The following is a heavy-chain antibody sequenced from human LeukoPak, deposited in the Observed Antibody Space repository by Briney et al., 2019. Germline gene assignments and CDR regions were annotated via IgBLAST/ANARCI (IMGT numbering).Heavy chain of an antibody. D-gene: IGHD3-16*02. J-gene: IGHJ4*02. V-gene: IGHV4-59*01. CDR3: ARANGYYDYVWGSYRPAALNFDY. CDR2: IYYSGST. Sequence: SETLSLTCTVSGGSTSSYYWSWIRQPPGKGLEWIGYIYYSGSTNYNPSLKSRVTISVDTSKNQFSLKLSSVTAADTAVYYCARANGYYDYVWGSYRPAALNFDYWGQGTLVTVSS. CDR1: GGSTSSYY.